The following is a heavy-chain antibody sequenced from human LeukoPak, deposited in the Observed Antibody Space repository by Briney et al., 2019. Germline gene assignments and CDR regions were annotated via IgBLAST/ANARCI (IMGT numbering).Heavy chain of an antibody. CDR2: IYYSGST. D-gene: IGHD5-12*01. CDR3: ARSPGGWLRKFDY. Sequence: PSETLSLTCTVSGGSISSYYWSWIRQPPGKGLEWIGYIYYSGSTNYNPSLKSRVTISVDTSKNQFSLKLSSVTAADTAVYYCARSPGGWLRKFDYWGQGTLVTVSS. V-gene: IGHV4-59*01. J-gene: IGHJ4*02. CDR1: GGSISSYY.